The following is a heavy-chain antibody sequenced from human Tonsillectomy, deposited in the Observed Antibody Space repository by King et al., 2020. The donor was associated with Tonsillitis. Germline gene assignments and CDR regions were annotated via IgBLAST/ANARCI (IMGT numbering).Heavy chain of an antibody. Sequence: QLVQSGGSVVRPGGSVRVSCAASGFTFDDYGMSWVRQAPGKGLEWVSGINWKGGGTGYAESVKGPFTISRDNAKNSLYLQMNSLRAGDTALYYCARTRCSVGSRYSDYWGQGTLVTVSS. CDR2: INWKGGGT. V-gene: IGHV3-20*04. D-gene: IGHD2-15*01. CDR3: ARTRCSVGSRYSDY. J-gene: IGHJ4*02. CDR1: GFTFDDYG.